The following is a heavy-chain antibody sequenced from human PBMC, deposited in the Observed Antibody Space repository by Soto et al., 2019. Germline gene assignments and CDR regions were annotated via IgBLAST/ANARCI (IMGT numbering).Heavy chain of an antibody. J-gene: IGHJ4*02. CDR3: ASVDIVASPFEY. V-gene: IGHV4-30-2*01. CDR2: IYHSGST. Sequence: TLSLTCAVSGGSISSGGYSWSWIRQPPGKGLEWIGYIYHSGSTYYNPSLKSRGTISVDRSKNQFSLKLSSVPAADTAVYYCASVDIVASPFEYWGPGNPVNVSS. D-gene: IGHD5-12*01. CDR1: GGSISSGGYS.